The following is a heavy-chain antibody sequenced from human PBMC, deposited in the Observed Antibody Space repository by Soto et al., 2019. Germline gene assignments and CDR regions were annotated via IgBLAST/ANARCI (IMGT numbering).Heavy chain of an antibody. J-gene: IGHJ4*02. CDR2: INHSGST. CDR1: GGSFSGYY. V-gene: IGHV4-34*01. Sequence: PSETLSLTCAVYGGSFSGYYWSWIRQPPGKGLEWIGEINHSGSTNYNPSLKSRVTISVDTSKNQFSLKLNSVTAADTAVYYCARGDLMNEFWGQGTPVTVSS. CDR3: ARGDLMNEF. D-gene: IGHD3-16*01.